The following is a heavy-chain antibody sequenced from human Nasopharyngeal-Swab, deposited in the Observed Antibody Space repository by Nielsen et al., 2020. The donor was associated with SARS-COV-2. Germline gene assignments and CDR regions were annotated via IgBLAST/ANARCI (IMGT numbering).Heavy chain of an antibody. CDR2: IYYSGST. J-gene: IGHJ3*02. V-gene: IGHV4-61*01. D-gene: IGHD3-3*01. CDR3: ARLESITIFGVVIPTGAFDI. Sequence: SETLSLTCTVSGGSVSSGSYYWSWIRQPSGKGLEWIGYIYYSGSTNYNPSLKSRVTISVDTSKNQFSLKLSSVTAADTAVYYCARLESITIFGVVIPTGAFDIWGQGTMVTVSS. CDR1: GGSVSSGSYY.